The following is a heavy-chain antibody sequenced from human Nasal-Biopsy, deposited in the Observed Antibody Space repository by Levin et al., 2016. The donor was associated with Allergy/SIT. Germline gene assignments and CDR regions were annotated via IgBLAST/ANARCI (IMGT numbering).Heavy chain of an antibody. CDR3: ARPGYV. Sequence: GESLKISCAASGFTFSAYVMGWVRQAPGKGLEWVSYISSTGNTTHYADSVKARFAISRDNAKKSLYLQMNSLRAEDTAVYYCARPGYVWGQGTLVTVSS. D-gene: IGHD2-2*01. V-gene: IGHV3-11*04. CDR1: GFTFSAYV. J-gene: IGHJ4*02. CDR2: ISSTGNTT.